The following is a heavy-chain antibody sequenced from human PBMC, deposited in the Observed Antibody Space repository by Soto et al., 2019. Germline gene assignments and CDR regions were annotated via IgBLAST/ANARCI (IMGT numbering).Heavy chain of an antibody. J-gene: IGHJ4*02. CDR3: VISHSCGSTSCDRHAFAY. CDR2: INPSGGST. D-gene: IGHD2-2*01. V-gene: IGHV1-46*03. Sequence: GREWMGIINPSGGSTSYAQKSQGRVTMTRDTSTSTVYMELSSLRSEDTAVYYCVISHSCGSTSCDRHAFAYWGQGSLVLVSS.